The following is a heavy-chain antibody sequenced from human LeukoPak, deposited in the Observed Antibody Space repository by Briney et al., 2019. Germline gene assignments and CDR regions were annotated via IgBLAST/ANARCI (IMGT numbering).Heavy chain of an antibody. J-gene: IGHJ3*02. CDR2: IKQDGSEK. D-gene: IGHD3-22*01. V-gene: IGHV3-7*01. CDR3: ARERIRGEYYDSSGYYNGDALDI. Sequence: GGSLRLSCAASGFTFSSYWMSWVRQAPGKGLEWVANIKQDGSEKYYVDSVKGRFTISRDNAKNSLYLQMNSLRAEDTAVYYCARERIRGEYYDSSGYYNGDALDIWGQGTMVTVSS. CDR1: GFTFSSYW.